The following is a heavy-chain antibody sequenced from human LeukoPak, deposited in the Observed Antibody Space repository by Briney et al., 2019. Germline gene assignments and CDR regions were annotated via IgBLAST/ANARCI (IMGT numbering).Heavy chain of an antibody. CDR3: ASQRPYMGPVFDV. CDR1: GFTLSSYA. V-gene: IGHV3-23*01. D-gene: IGHD1-26*01. CDR2: ISGSGGST. Sequence: PGGSLRLSCAASGFTLSSYAMSWVRQAPGKGLEWVSAISGSGGSTYYADSVKGRFTISRDNSKNTLYLQMNSLRSEDTAVYYCASQRPYMGPVFDVWRRGTLVTVSS. J-gene: IGHJ4*02.